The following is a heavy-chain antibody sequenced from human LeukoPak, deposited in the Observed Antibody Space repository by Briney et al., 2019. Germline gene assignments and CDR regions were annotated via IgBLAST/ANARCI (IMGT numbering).Heavy chain of an antibody. CDR1: GFTFSSYA. D-gene: IGHD6-19*01. V-gene: IGHV3-30*04. Sequence: GGSLRLSCAASGFTFSSYAMSWVRQAPGKGLEWVTVISYDGRNKYYADSVKGRFTISRDNSKNTLDLQMNSLRAEDTAVYYCARYYSSGWYYYYGMDVWGQGTTVTVSS. CDR2: ISYDGRNK. J-gene: IGHJ6*02. CDR3: ARYYSSGWYYYYGMDV.